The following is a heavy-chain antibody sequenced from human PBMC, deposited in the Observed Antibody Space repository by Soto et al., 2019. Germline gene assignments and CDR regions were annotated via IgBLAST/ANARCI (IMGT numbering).Heavy chain of an antibody. Sequence: KPSETLSLTCAVYGGSFSGYYWSWIRQPPGKGLEWIGEINHSGSTNYNPSLKSRVTISVDTSKNQFSLKLSSVTAADTAVYYCARAYYYGSGTLPYYYYYGMDVWGQGTMVTVSS. CDR1: GGSFSGYY. CDR2: INHSGST. CDR3: ARAYYYGSGTLPYYYYYGMDV. D-gene: IGHD3-10*01. V-gene: IGHV4-34*01. J-gene: IGHJ6*02.